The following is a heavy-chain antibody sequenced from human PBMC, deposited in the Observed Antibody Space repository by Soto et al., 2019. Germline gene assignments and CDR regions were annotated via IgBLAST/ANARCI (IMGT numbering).Heavy chain of an antibody. CDR1: GFTFSSYA. V-gene: IGHV3-30-3*01. CDR2: ISYDGSNK. D-gene: IGHD3-22*01. J-gene: IGHJ3*02. CDR3: ARDKNAYYYDSSGYWNAFDI. Sequence: VQLVESGGGVVQPGRSLRLSCAASGFTFSSYAMHWVRQAPGKGLEWVAVISYDGSNKYYADSVKGRFTISRDNSKNTLYLQMNSLRAEDTAVYYCARDKNAYYYDSSGYWNAFDIWGQGTMVTVSS.